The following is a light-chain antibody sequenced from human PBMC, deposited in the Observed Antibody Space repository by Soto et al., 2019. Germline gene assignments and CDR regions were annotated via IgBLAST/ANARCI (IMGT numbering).Light chain of an antibody. CDR1: QSVATYY. Sequence: EIVLTQSPGTLSLSPGERATLSCRASQSVATYYLGWFQQKAGQAPRLLIYGASSRATGIPDRFSGSGSGTHFTLTISRLEAEDFAVYYCQHYGSSPWTLGQGTKVDIK. J-gene: IGKJ1*01. CDR2: GAS. V-gene: IGKV3-20*01. CDR3: QHYGSSPWT.